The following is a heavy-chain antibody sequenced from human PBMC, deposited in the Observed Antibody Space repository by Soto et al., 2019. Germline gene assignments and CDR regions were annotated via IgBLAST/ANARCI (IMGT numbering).Heavy chain of an antibody. CDR1: GGSITRNNHY. Sequence: QLQLQESVPGLVKPSETLSLTCTVSGGSITRNNHYWRWIRQPPGKGLEWIGNMLHSGTTNYKPSLKTRVTMSVETSRHQLSPKMTSAAAADTVVYYIAGRGSSGWYQGSYFDSRGKATVVTVPS. J-gene: IGHJ4*02. CDR3: AGRGSSGWYQGSYFDS. CDR2: MLHSGTT. V-gene: IGHV4-39*01. D-gene: IGHD6-19*01.